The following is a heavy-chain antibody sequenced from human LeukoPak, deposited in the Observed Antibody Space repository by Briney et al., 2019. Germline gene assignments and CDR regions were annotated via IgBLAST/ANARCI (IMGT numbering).Heavy chain of an antibody. Sequence: GASVKVSCKASGYTFTSYDINWVRQATGQGLERMGWMNPNSGNTGYAQKLQGRVTMTTDTSTSTAYMELRGLRSDDTAVYYCARDYYDSSGYRQNYFDYWGQGTLVTVSS. J-gene: IGHJ4*02. V-gene: IGHV1-8*01. CDR1: GYTFTSYD. CDR2: MNPNSGNT. D-gene: IGHD3-22*01. CDR3: ARDYYDSSGYRQNYFDY.